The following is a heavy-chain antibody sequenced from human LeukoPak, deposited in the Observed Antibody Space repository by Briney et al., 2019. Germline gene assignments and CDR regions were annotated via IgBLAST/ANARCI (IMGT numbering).Heavy chain of an antibody. CDR1: GFTFSSYA. J-gene: IGHJ6*02. D-gene: IGHD3-10*01. Sequence: GGSLRLSCAASGFTFSSYAMSWVRQAPGKGLEWVSATGGDGSRTFYADFVKGRFTISRDNSKNTLYLRVDSLRAEDTAVYYCAKCGPGTYYRGPGMDVWGQGTTVTVSS. CDR2: TGGDGSRT. V-gene: IGHV3-23*01. CDR3: AKCGPGTYYRGPGMDV.